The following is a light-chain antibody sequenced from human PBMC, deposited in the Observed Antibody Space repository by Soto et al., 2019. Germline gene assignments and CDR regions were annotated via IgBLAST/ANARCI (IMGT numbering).Light chain of an antibody. CDR1: QSFSNY. Sequence: ENVLTQSPATLSLSPGERATLSCRASQSFSNYLAWFQQRPGQAPRLLIYDVSNRATGVPARFSGSGSGTDFTLTISSLQPEDSGIYYCQQRSHWPPTFGGGTKVEI. CDR3: QQRSHWPPT. V-gene: IGKV3-11*01. CDR2: DVS. J-gene: IGKJ4*01.